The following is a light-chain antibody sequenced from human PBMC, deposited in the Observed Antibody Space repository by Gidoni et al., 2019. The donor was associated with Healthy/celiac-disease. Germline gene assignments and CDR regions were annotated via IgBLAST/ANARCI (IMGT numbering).Light chain of an antibody. Sequence: PGQSITISCTGTSSDVGSYNLVSWYQQHPGKAPKLMIYEVSKRPSGVSTRYSGSKSGNTASLTISGLQAEDEADYYCCSYAGSSTWVFGGGTKLTVL. CDR3: CSYAGSSTWV. CDR2: EVS. J-gene: IGLJ3*02. V-gene: IGLV2-23*02. CDR1: SSDVGSYNL.